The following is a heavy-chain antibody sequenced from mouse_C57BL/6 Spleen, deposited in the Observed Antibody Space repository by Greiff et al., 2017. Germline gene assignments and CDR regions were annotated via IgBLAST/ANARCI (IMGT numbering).Heavy chain of an antibody. Sequence: EVKLQESGPGLVKPSQSLSLTCSVTGYSITSGYYWNWIRQFPGNKLEWMGYISYDGSNNYNPSLKNRISITRDTSKNQFFLKLNSVTTEDTATYYCARGWLLQGYWYFDVWGTGTTVTVSS. CDR2: ISYDGSN. CDR1: GYSITSGYY. J-gene: IGHJ1*03. CDR3: ARGWLLQGYWYFDV. V-gene: IGHV3-6*01. D-gene: IGHD2-3*01.